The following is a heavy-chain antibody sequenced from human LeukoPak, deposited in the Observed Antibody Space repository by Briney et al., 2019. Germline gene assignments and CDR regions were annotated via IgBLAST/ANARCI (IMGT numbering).Heavy chain of an antibody. CDR2: INSDGSST. CDR1: GFTFSSYW. V-gene: IGHV3-74*01. D-gene: IGHD2-15*01. Sequence: GGSLRLSCAASGFTFSSYWMHWVRQAPGKGLVWVSRINSDGSSTSYADSVKGRFTISRDNAKNTLYLQMNSLRAEDTAVYYCATNVLPGYFDYWGQGTLVTVSS. J-gene: IGHJ4*02. CDR3: ATNVLPGYFDY.